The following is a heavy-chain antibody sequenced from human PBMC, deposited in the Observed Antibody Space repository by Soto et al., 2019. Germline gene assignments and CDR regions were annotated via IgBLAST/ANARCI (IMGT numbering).Heavy chain of an antibody. CDR1: GGSISSSSYY. CDR3: ARHQANNDYGGFDY. D-gene: IGHD4-17*01. J-gene: IGHJ4*02. Sequence: SETLSLTCTVSGGSISSSSYYWGWIRQPPGKGLEWIGSIYYSGSTYYNPSLKSRVTISVDTSKNQFSLKLSSVTAADTAVYYCARHQANNDYGGFDYWGQGTLVTVSS. CDR2: IYYSGST. V-gene: IGHV4-39*01.